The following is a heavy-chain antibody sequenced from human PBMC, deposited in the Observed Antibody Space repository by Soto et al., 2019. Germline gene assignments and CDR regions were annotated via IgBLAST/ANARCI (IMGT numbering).Heavy chain of an antibody. CDR2: ISYDGSNK. CDR3: ARDCLSSSWYSYYYYYGMDV. Sequence: QVQLVESGGGVVQPGRSLRLSCAASGFTFSSYAMHWVRQAPGKGLEWVAVISYDGSNKYYADSVKGRFTISRDNSKNTLYLQMNSLRAEDTAVYYCARDCLSSSWYSYYYYYGMDVWGQGNTVTVS. V-gene: IGHV3-30-3*01. D-gene: IGHD6-13*01. J-gene: IGHJ6*02. CDR1: GFTFSSYA.